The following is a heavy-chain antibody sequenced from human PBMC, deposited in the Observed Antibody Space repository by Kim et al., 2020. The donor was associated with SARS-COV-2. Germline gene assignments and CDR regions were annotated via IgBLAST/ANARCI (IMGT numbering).Heavy chain of an antibody. V-gene: IGHV3-11*05. CDR3: AGVSYGAASYYWFDP. Sequence: ADSVKGRFTHPRDNAKNSLFRQMNTLRAEDTAVYYCAGVSYGAASYYWFDPWGQGTLVTVSS. D-gene: IGHD3-10*01. J-gene: IGHJ5*02.